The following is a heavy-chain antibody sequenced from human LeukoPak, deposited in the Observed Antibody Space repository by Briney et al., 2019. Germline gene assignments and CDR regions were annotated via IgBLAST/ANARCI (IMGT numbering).Heavy chain of an antibody. CDR1: GFRFGGFW. CDR3: TRDVREAYDI. Sequence: GSLRLSCEASGFRFGGFWMNWVRQAPGKGPERVANINQDGSEKLYVDSVKGRFTISRDNAKNSLYLQMNSLRVEDTAVYYCTRDVREAYDIWGHGTMVTVSS. CDR2: INQDGSEK. D-gene: IGHD3-16*01. V-gene: IGHV3-7*01. J-gene: IGHJ3*02.